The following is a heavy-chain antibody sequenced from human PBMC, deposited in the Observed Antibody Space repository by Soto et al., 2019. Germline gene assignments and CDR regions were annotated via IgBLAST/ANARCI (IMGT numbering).Heavy chain of an antibody. J-gene: IGHJ4*02. CDR3: ARLPKGSLVTA. D-gene: IGHD2-21*02. Sequence: GSLRLSCVASGFSFSDYSMNWVRQAPGKGPQWVSYISSSSDNTYYADSVKGRFTVSRDNAKNALFLQMNSLRDDDTATYYCARLPKGSLVTAWGQGTRVTVSS. CDR1: GFSFSDYS. V-gene: IGHV3-48*02. CDR2: ISSSSDNT.